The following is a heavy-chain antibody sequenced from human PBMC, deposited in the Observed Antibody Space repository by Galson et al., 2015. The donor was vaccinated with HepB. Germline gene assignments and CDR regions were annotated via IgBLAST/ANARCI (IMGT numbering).Heavy chain of an antibody. V-gene: IGHV1-69*13. CDR2: IIPIFGTA. Sequence: SVKVSCKASGGTFSSYAISWVRQAPGQGLEWMGGIIPIFGTANYAQKFQGRVTITADESTSTAYMELSSLRSEDTAVYYCARGRQAALYYFDYWGQGTLVTVSS. CDR3: ARGRQAALYYFDY. D-gene: IGHD6-6*01. CDR1: GGTFSSYA. J-gene: IGHJ4*02.